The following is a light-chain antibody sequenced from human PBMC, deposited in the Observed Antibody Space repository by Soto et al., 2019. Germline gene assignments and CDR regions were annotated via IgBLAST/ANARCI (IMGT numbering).Light chain of an antibody. CDR3: QQFYSSPLT. CDR2: WAS. V-gene: IGKV4-1*01. J-gene: IGKJ4*01. Sequence: DIVMTQSPASLAVSLGERATINCKSSQSLLFSSNKKNYLAWYQQRPGQPPKLLIYWASSRESGVPDRFTGSGSGTAFTLSISSLQAEDVAVYYCQQFYSSPLTFGGGTKVEIK. CDR1: QSLLFSSNKKNY.